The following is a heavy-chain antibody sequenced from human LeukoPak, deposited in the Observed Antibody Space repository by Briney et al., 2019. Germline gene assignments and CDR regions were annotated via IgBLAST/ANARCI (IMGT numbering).Heavy chain of an antibody. CDR3: ARDPRDFWSGPLDY. CDR2: IKEDGSDK. CDR1: GFRFSTYW. D-gene: IGHD3-3*01. J-gene: IGHJ4*02. V-gene: IGHV3-7*01. Sequence: TGGSLRLSCEVSGFRFSTYWMTWVRQAPGKGLEWVANIKEDGSDKYYVDSVKGRFTISRDNAKNSVYLQMNSLRAEDTAVYYCARDPRDFWSGPLDYWGQGTLVTVSS.